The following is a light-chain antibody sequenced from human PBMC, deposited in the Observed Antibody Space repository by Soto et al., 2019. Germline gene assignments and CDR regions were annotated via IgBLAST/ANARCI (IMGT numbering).Light chain of an antibody. Sequence: DIQMSQSPSTLSASVGDRVTITCRASQNVNNWLAWYQQKPGKAPKLLISGVSNLESGVPSRFSGSGSGTEFTLTISRLEPEDFAVYYCQQYGSSPPTFGQGTKVDIK. V-gene: IGKV1-5*01. CDR1: QNVNNW. CDR2: GVS. CDR3: QQYGSSPPT. J-gene: IGKJ1*01.